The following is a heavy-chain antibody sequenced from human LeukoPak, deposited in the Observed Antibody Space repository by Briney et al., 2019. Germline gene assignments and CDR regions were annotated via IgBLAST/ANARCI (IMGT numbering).Heavy chain of an antibody. Sequence: SETLSLTCTVSGGSLSNYYWNWIRQTPERGLEWLGYISYAGSTAYSPSLRSRVTISLDTSKNQFSLRLSSLTAADSAVYYCARANFNFYDTSAYNIWGQGTQVTVSS. J-gene: IGHJ4*02. D-gene: IGHD3-22*01. V-gene: IGHV4-59*01. CDR3: ARANFNFYDTSAYNI. CDR2: ISYAGST. CDR1: GGSLSNYY.